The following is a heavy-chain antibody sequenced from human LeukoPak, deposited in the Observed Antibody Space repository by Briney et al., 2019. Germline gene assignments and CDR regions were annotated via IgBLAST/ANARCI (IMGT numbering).Heavy chain of an antibody. CDR1: GGSISSSSYY. Sequence: SETLSLTCTVSGGSISSSSYYWGWIRQPPGKGLEWIGSIYYSGSTYYNPSLKSRVTISVDTSKNQFSLKLSSVTAADTAVYYCASPGPLTGLVDYWGQGTLVTVSS. CDR2: IYYSGST. J-gene: IGHJ4*02. V-gene: IGHV4-39*07. CDR3: ASPGPLTGLVDY.